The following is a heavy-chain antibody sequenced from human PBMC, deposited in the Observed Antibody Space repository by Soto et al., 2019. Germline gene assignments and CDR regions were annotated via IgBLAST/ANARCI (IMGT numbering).Heavy chain of an antibody. CDR3: ARHVERGYSRPRCVDP. Sequence: QLQLQESGPGLVKPSETLSLTCTVSGVSINNNNYYWGWIRQPPGKGLEWIGSIYYDGSTYYNSPLKSRVTISVDTSKNQFSLEVSSVTAADTALYYCARHVERGYSRPRCVDPWGQGTLVTVSS. V-gene: IGHV4-39*01. J-gene: IGHJ5*02. CDR2: IYYDGST. D-gene: IGHD5-18*01. CDR1: GVSINNNNYY.